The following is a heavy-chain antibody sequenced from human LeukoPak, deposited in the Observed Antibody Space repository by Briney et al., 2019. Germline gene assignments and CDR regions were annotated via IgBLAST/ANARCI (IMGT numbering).Heavy chain of an antibody. CDR2: IYTSGST. V-gene: IGHV4-4*07. D-gene: IGHD3-10*01. CDR3: ARDLYYGSGSYYDRGFDY. J-gene: IGHJ4*02. Sequence: SETLSLTCTVSGGSISSYYWSWIRQPAGKGLEWIGRIYTSGSTNYNPSLKSRVTMSVDMSKNQFSLKLSSVTAADTAVYYCARDLYYGSGSYYDRGFDYWGQGTLVTVSS. CDR1: GGSISSYY.